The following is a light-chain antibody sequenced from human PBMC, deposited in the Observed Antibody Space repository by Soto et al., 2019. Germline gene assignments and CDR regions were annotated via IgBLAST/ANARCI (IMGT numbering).Light chain of an antibody. V-gene: IGKV2-28*01. Sequence: DIVMTQSPLSLPVTPGEPASISCRSSQSLLHSNGYNFLDWYLQKPGQSPQLLIHLGSNRASGVPDRFSGSGSRTDFTLKISRVEAEDVGVYYCMQALQTPPYTFGQGTKVEIK. CDR3: MQALQTPPYT. CDR1: QSLLHSNGYNF. J-gene: IGKJ2*01. CDR2: LGS.